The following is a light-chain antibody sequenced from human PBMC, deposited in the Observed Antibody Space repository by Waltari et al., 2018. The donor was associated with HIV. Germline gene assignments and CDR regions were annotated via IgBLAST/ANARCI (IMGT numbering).Light chain of an antibody. Sequence: DIQMTQSPSSLSASVGDRVTITCRASQSISTYLNWYQQKPGTAPKVLIYAASSLQSGVPSRFSGSGSGTDFTLTISSLQPEDFATYYCQQSYTTLTFGGGTKVEIK. CDR1: QSISTY. V-gene: IGKV1-39*01. CDR3: QQSYTTLT. J-gene: IGKJ4*01. CDR2: AAS.